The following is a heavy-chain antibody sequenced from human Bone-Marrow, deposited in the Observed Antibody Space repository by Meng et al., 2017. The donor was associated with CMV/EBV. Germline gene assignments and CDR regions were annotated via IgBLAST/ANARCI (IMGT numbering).Heavy chain of an antibody. CDR1: GFTFRRYW. CDR3: TREGSSAWSDYYGLDV. V-gene: IGHV3-74*01. CDR2: INSDGSIT. Sequence: GESLKISCAASGFTFRRYWVHWVRQAPGKGLVWVSRINSDGSITNYADSVKGRLTISRDNAKNTLDLQMNSLRTEDTAVYYCTREGSSAWSDYYGLDVWGQGTTVTVSS. D-gene: IGHD6-19*01. J-gene: IGHJ6*02.